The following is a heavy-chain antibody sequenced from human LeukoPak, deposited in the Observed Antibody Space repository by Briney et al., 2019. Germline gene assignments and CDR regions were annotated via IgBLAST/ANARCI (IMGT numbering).Heavy chain of an antibody. J-gene: IGHJ4*02. CDR1: GFTFSSYA. CDR3: AKKKRELRGFDY. D-gene: IGHD1-7*01. V-gene: IGHV3-23*01. CDR2: IGGSGGST. Sequence: GGSLRLSCAASGFTFSSYAMSWVRQAPGKGLEWVSVIGGSGGSTYYTDSVKGRFTISRDNSKNTLYLQMSSLRAGDTAVYYCAKKKRELRGFDYWGQGTLVTVSS.